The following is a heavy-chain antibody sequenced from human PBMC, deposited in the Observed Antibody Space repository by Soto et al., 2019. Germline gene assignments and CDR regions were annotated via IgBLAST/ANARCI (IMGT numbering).Heavy chain of an antibody. CDR2: INHSGST. D-gene: IGHD3-3*01. CDR3: ARRITIFGVVIVGENWFDP. V-gene: IGHV4-34*01. CDR1: GGSFSGYY. Sequence: PSETLSLTCAVYGGSFSGYYWSWIRQPPGKGLEWIGEINHSGSTNYNPSLKSRVTISVDTSKNQFSLKLSSVTAADTAVYYCARRITIFGVVIVGENWFDPWGQGTLVTVSS. J-gene: IGHJ5*02.